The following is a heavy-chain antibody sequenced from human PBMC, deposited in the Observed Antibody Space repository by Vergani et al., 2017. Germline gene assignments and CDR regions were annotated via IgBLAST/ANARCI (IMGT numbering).Heavy chain of an antibody. CDR1: GGSISSSNW. CDR3: ARYTDYYYGMDV. Sequence: QVQLQESGPGLVKPPGTLSLTCAVSGGSISSSNWWSLFRQPPGKGLEWIGEIYPSGSTNYKPSLKRRVTISVDKSKNQFSLKLSSVTAADTAVYYCARYTDYYYGMDVGGQGTTVTVSS. V-gene: IGHV4-4*03. CDR2: IYPSGST. J-gene: IGHJ6*02.